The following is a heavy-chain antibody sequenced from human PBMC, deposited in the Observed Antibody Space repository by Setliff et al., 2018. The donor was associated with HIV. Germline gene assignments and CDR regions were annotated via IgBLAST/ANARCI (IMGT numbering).Heavy chain of an antibody. D-gene: IGHD4-17*01. V-gene: IGHV3-23*01. Sequence: GSLRLSCAASGFTFSSYAMSWVRQAPGKGLEWVSGISKSGDNTYYADSVKGRFTISRDNSKNTLSLQMNSLRAEDTAVYYCAKDGYSDYLNSYFDYWGQGTLVTVSS. CDR2: ISKSGDNT. CDR3: AKDGYSDYLNSYFDY. J-gene: IGHJ4*02. CDR1: GFTFSSYA.